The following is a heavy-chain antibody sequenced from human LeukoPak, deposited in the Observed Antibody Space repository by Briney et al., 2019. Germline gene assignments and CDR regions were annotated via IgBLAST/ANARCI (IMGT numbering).Heavy chain of an antibody. J-gene: IGHJ5*02. D-gene: IGHD6-13*01. CDR2: IRYDGSNK. CDR3: ARDKGWEQQRGNCFDP. Sequence: GGSLRLSCAASGFTSSSYGMHWVRQAPGKGLEWVAFIRYDGSNKYYADSVKGRFTISRDNSKNTPYLQMNSLRAEDTAVYYCARDKGWEQQRGNCFDPWGQGTLVTVSS. CDR1: GFTSSSYG. V-gene: IGHV3-30*02.